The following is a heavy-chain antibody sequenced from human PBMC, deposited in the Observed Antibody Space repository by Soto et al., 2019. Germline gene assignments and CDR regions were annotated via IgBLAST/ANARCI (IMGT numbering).Heavy chain of an antibody. Sequence: QVQLVESGGGVVQPGRSLRLSCAASGFTFSSYGMHWVRQAPGKGLEWVAVISYDGSNKYYADSVKGRFTISRDNSKNTLYLQMNSLRAEDTAVYYCAKDRDSSGYYLGYYYGMDVWGQGTTVTVSS. CDR1: GFTFSSYG. D-gene: IGHD3-22*01. CDR3: AKDRDSSGYYLGYYYGMDV. V-gene: IGHV3-30*18. CDR2: ISYDGSNK. J-gene: IGHJ6*02.